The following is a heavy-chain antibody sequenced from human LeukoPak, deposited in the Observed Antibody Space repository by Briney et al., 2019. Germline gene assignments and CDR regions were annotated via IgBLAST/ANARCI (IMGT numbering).Heavy chain of an antibody. D-gene: IGHD1-26*01. V-gene: IGHV3-53*01. J-gene: IGHJ4*02. CDR2: IAGSSGST. CDR1: GFTVSSNY. Sequence: GGSLRVFCAASGFTVSSNYMSWVRQAPGKGLEWVSSIAGSSGSTYYADSVKGRFTISRDNSKNTLYLQMNSLRAEDTAVYYCASLVGSTKGPFDYWGQGTLVTVSS. CDR3: ASLVGSTKGPFDY.